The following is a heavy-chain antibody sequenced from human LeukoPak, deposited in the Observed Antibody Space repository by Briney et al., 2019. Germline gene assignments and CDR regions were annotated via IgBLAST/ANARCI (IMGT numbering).Heavy chain of an antibody. CDR1: GFTFTIYS. J-gene: IGHJ4*02. CDR2: ISPDGRDT. CDR3: VAGEFSFDF. Sequence: GGSLRLSCAVSGFTFTIYSMNWVRQAPGKGLECVSSISPDGRDTYYADSVKGRFTISRDNARNSVFLQMNSLGAEDTAVYSCVAGEFSFDFWGQGALVTVSS. V-gene: IGHV3-21*01. D-gene: IGHD3-10*01.